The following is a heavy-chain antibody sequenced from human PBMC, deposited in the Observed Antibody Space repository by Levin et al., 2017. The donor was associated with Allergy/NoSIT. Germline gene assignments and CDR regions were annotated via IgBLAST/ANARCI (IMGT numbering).Heavy chain of an antibody. CDR3: ARDSDVGGVNYYMDV. Sequence: PGGSLRLSCKASGYTFTGHYLHWLRQAPGQGLEWIGWINPKSGDTYYGQNFQDRVTMTRDTSITTAHMELSRLRSDDTAVYYCARDSDVGGVNYYMDVWGKGTTVIVSS. D-gene: IGHD3-16*01. CDR2: INPKSGDT. V-gene: IGHV1-2*02. J-gene: IGHJ6*03. CDR1: GYTFTGHY.